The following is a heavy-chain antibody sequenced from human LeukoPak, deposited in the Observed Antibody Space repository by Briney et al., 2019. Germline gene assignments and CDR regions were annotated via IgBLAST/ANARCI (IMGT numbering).Heavy chain of an antibody. CDR1: GFTFSSYW. J-gene: IGHJ4*02. CDR2: INSDGSST. Sequence: GGSLRLSCAASGFTFSSYWTHWVRQAPGKGLVWVSRINSDGSSTSYADSVKGRFTISRDNAKNTLYLQMNSLRAEDTAVYYCARTPCSGGSCYDSAVDYWGQGTLVTVSS. D-gene: IGHD2-15*01. CDR3: ARTPCSGGSCYDSAVDY. V-gene: IGHV3-74*01.